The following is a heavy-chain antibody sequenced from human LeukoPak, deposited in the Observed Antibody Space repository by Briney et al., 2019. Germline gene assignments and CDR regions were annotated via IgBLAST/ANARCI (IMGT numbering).Heavy chain of an antibody. Sequence: SGTLSLTCTVSGDSMSSHYWSWIRQPPGKGLEWIGYISYIGSTNYNPSLKSRVTISVDTSKNQFSLRLSSVTAADTAVYFCAREPTTVTKGLDIWGQGTVVTVSS. V-gene: IGHV4-59*11. CDR1: GDSMSSHY. CDR2: ISYIGST. D-gene: IGHD4-17*01. CDR3: AREPTTVTKGLDI. J-gene: IGHJ3*02.